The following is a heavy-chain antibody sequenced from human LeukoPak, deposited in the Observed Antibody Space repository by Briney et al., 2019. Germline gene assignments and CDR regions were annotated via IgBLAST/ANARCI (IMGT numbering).Heavy chain of an antibody. Sequence: GGSLRLSCAASGIIFSNYWMHWVRQAPEKGLVWVSRINRDGSSTSYADSVKGRFTISRDNAKNTLYLQMNSLRAEDTAVYYCARAERGGSSSWYYWGQGTLVTVSS. D-gene: IGHD6-13*01. V-gene: IGHV3-74*01. CDR3: ARAERGGSSSWYY. CDR2: INRDGSST. CDR1: GIIFSNYW. J-gene: IGHJ4*02.